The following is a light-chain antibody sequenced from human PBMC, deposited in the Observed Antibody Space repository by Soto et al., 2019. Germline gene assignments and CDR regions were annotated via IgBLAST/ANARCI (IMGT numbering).Light chain of an antibody. CDR2: GGF. V-gene: IGKV3-15*01. CDR1: QTLRNK. Sequence: IVLTQSPGTLSVSPGERVILSCRASQTLRNKLAWYQQKPGQAPRLLIYGGFTRATGIPARFSGSGSGTEFPLTFNSLQSADFAIYYCQHHNAWPLTFGPGTKLDLK. J-gene: IGKJ3*01. CDR3: QHHNAWPLT.